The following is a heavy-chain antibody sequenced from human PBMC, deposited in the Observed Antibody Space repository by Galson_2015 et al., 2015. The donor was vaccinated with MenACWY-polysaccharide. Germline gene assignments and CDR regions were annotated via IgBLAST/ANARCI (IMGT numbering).Heavy chain of an antibody. CDR3: AKGRDLDRIACRGDCYIAYDF. CDR1: GLTFNRHV. D-gene: IGHD2-21*01. V-gene: IGHV3-23*01. CDR2: IADYGGST. Sequence: SLRLSCAASGLTFNRHVMNWVRQAPGKGLEWVSGIADYGGSTYYADSVKGRFTISRDNSKNTLVLEMSSLRADDTAVYYCAKGRDLDRIACRGDCYIAYDFWGQGTLVTVSS. J-gene: IGHJ4*02.